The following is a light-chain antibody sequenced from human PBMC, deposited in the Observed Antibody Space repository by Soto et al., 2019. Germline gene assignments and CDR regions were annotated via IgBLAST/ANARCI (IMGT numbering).Light chain of an antibody. J-gene: IGLJ1*01. CDR2: EVS. CDR1: SSDVGGYSY. V-gene: IGLV2-14*01. CDR3: SSYTSSSTL. Sequence: QSVLTQPASVSGSPGQSITISCTGTSSDVGGYSYVSWYQQHPGKAPKLMIYEVSNRPSGVSNRFSGSKSGNTASLTISGLQAEDEADYYCSSYTSSSTLLGTGTKVTVL.